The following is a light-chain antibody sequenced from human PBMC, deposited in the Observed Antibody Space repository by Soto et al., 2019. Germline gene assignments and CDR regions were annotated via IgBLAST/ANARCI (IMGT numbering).Light chain of an antibody. Sequence: QSVLTQPASVSGSPGQSITISCTGTSSDVGGYNYVSWYQQLPGKAPKLMIYDVNNRPSGVSNRFSGSKSGNTASLTISGLQAEDEDDYYCTEYTALTLFVFEPGAKVPAL. CDR2: DVN. V-gene: IGLV2-14*01. CDR3: TEYTALTLFV. CDR1: SSDVGGYNY. J-gene: IGLJ1*01.